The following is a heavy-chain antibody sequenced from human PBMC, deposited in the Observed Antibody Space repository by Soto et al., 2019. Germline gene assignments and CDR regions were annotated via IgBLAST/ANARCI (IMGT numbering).Heavy chain of an antibody. CDR3: ARDQSSSVRYFDY. CDR1: GFTFSSYA. J-gene: IGHJ4*02. Sequence: PGGSLRLSCAASGFTFSSYAMHWVRQAPGNGLEWVAVISYDGSNKYYADSVKGRFTISRDNSKNTLYLQMNSLRAEDTAVYYCARDQSSSVRYFDYCGQGTLVTVSS. V-gene: IGHV3-30-3*01. D-gene: IGHD6-6*01. CDR2: ISYDGSNK.